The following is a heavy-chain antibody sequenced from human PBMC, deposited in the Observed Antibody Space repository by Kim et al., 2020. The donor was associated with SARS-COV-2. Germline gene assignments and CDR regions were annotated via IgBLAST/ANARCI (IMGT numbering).Heavy chain of an antibody. CDR3: VGDIPYSSTSNWFDP. J-gene: IGHJ5*02. D-gene: IGHD6-19*01. Sequence: GGSLRLSCTASGFTFSNHWIHWVRQAPETGLAWVSRINSDGSDTTYADSVKGRFTISRDNAKNTLYLHMNSLRVVDTAVYYCVGDIPYSSTSNWFDPWGQGTLVTVSS. V-gene: IGHV3-74*01. CDR1: GFTFSNHW. CDR2: INSDGSDT.